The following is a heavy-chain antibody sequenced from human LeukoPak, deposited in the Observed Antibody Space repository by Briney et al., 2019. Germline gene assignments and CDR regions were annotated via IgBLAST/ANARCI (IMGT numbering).Heavy chain of an antibody. J-gene: IGHJ3*02. V-gene: IGHV3-74*01. CDR3: AADGGHAFQI. CDR2: INSDGSSK. Sequence: GGTLRLSCAASGLTFSNTWRHWLRQVLGKGPMWVSDINSDGSSKTYEVSGNGRITISREKAENMVYLQMNSLRAEDTALYYCAADGGHAFQIWGRGTMVTVSS. CDR1: GLTFSNTW.